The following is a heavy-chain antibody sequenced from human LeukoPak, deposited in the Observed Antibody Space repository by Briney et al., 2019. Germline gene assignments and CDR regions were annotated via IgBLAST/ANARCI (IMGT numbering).Heavy chain of an antibody. Sequence: GGSLRLSCAASGFTFSSYSMNWVRQAPGKGLEWVAVISYDGSNKYYADSVKGRFTISRDNSKNTLYLQMNSLRAEDTAVYYCARDPRWLRVFDYWGQGTLVTVSS. V-gene: IGHV3-30*03. D-gene: IGHD6-19*01. CDR1: GFTFSSYS. J-gene: IGHJ4*02. CDR2: ISYDGSNK. CDR3: ARDPRWLRVFDY.